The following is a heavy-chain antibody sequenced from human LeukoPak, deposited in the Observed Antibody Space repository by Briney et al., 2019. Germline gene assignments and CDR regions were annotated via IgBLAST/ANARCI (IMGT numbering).Heavy chain of an antibody. D-gene: IGHD6-6*01. CDR3: ARAPASSDNYFDY. CDR1: GFAFSSFG. V-gene: IGHV3-48*01. Sequence: GGSLRLSCAASGFAFSSFGMNWVRQAPGMRLEWVSYISSSSTTIYYADSVKGRFTISRDNAKNSLYVQMNSLRAEDTAVYYCARAPASSDNYFDYWGQGTLVTVSS. J-gene: IGHJ4*02. CDR2: ISSSSTTI.